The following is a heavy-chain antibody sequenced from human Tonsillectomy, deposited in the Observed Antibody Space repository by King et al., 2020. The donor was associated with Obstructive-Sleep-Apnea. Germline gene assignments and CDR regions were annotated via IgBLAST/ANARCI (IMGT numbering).Heavy chain of an antibody. CDR3: ARDAYSNPWVDYYGVDV. V-gene: IGHV3-7*01. D-gene: IGHD6-13*01. Sequence: VQLVESGGGLVQPGGSLRLSCAASGFTFSSYWMSWVRQAPGKGLEWVANIKQDGSERYYVGFLMGRFTISRDNAKNSLFLQLNSLRAEDTAVYYCARDAYSNPWVDYYGVDVWGQGTTVTVSS. J-gene: IGHJ6*02. CDR2: IKQDGSER. CDR1: GFTFSSYW.